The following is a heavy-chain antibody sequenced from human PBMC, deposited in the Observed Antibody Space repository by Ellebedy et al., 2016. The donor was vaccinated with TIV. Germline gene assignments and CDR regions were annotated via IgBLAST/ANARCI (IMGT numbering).Heavy chain of an antibody. J-gene: IGHJ4*02. Sequence: MPSETLSLTCAVYGGSFSAYYWSWIRPPPGNGREWIGEINLMVSTNYNPSLKGRVTIAVATSKNQFSLKLSSGTDADTAVYYCAREGYTEMATLNLDYWGQGTLVTVSS. CDR2: INLMVST. CDR3: AREGYTEMATLNLDY. CDR1: GGSFSAYY. V-gene: IGHV4-34*01. D-gene: IGHD5-24*01.